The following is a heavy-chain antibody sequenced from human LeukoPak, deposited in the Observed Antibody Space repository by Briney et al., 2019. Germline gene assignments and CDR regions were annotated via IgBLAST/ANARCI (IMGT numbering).Heavy chain of an antibody. V-gene: IGHV4-59*12. CDR2: IYYSGST. J-gene: IGHJ4*02. CDR3: ARESGQWLAIDY. Sequence: SETLSLTCTVSGGSISSYYWSWIRQPPGKGLEWIGYIYYSGSTNYNPSLKSRVTISVDTSKNQFSLKLSSVTAADTAVYYCARESGQWLAIDYWGQGTLVTVSS. CDR1: GGSISSYY. D-gene: IGHD6-19*01.